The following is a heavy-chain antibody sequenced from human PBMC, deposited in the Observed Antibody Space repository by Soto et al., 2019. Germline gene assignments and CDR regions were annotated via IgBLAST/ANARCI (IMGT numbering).Heavy chain of an antibody. J-gene: IGHJ1*01. CDR1: GYTFTGYY. Sequence: QVQLVQSGAEVKKPGASVKVSCKASGYTFTGYYMHWVRQAPGQGLEWMGWINPNSGGTNYAQKFQGWVTMTRDTSISTAYMELSRLRSDDTAVYYVAVSSSWYREYFQHWGQGTLVTVSS. CDR3: AVSSSWYREYFQH. V-gene: IGHV1-2*04. D-gene: IGHD6-13*01. CDR2: INPNSGGT.